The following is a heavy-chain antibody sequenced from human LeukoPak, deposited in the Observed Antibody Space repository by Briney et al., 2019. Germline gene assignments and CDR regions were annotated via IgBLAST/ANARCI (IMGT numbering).Heavy chain of an antibody. V-gene: IGHV7-4-1*02. CDR1: GYTFTSYA. CDR2: INTNTGNP. CDR3: ARDGWDYYDSSALPRGFDI. J-gene: IGHJ3*02. D-gene: IGHD3-22*01. Sequence: ASVKASCKASGYTFTSYAMNWVRQAPGQGLEWMGWINTNTGNPTYAQGFTGRFVFSLDTSVSTAYLQISSLKAEDTAVYYCARDGWDYYDSSALPRGFDIWGQGTMVTVSS.